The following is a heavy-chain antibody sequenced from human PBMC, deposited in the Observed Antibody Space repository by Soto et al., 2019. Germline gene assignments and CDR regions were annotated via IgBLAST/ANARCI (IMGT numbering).Heavy chain of an antibody. CDR2: IWYDGSKK. J-gene: IGHJ3*02. CDR1: GFTFSGFG. D-gene: IGHD4-17*01. Sequence: QVQLVESGGGVVQPGTSLRLSCEASGFTFSGFGMHWVRQAPGKGLEWVAVIWYDGSKKYYADCVKGRFTISRDNSKNALYLQMNSLSAEDTAVYYCARGRGGSYGGNSAPFDIWGQGTLVTVSS. V-gene: IGHV3-33*01. CDR3: ARGRGGSYGGNSAPFDI.